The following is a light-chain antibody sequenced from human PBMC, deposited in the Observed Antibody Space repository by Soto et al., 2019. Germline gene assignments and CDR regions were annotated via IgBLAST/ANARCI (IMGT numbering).Light chain of an antibody. V-gene: IGLV1-51*01. J-gene: IGLJ2*01. Sequence: QSVLTQPPSVSAAPGQRVYISCSGGRSNIGKNSVSWYQQLPATAPKLLIYDDHQRPSGIPDRFSASKSGTSATLDITGLQPADEADYYCATWDLTLSAGVLFGGGTKLTVL. CDR1: RSNIGKNS. CDR2: DDH. CDR3: ATWDLTLSAGVL.